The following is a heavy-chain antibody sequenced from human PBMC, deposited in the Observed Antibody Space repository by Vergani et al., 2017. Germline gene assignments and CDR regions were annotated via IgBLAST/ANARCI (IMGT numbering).Heavy chain of an antibody. D-gene: IGHD1-1*01. CDR1: GFTSSYYG. J-gene: IGHJ1*01. CDR3: ATKICGTPGCQRGYFRE. Sequence: QVHLVESGGGVVQPGTSLRLSCVVSGFTSSYYGMHWVRQAPGKGLEWVAVISYDGTQKYYADSVKGRFTISRDNSKSTLYLQMNSLRTEDTAVYYCATKICGTPGCQRGYFREWGQGTLVTVSS. V-gene: IGHV3-30*03. CDR2: ISYDGTQK.